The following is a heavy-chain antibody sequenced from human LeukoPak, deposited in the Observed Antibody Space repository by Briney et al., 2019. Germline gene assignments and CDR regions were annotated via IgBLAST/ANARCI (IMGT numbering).Heavy chain of an antibody. CDR3: ARVVRGVVTSNWFDP. CDR1: GDSLNTYY. V-gene: IGHV4-59*01. J-gene: IGHJ5*02. CDR2: VASSGTS. Sequence: PSETLSLTCTVSGDSLNTYYWTWIRQTPGKELEWSGFVASSGTSNYNPSLKSRVSISIDTSKNQFSLALTSVTPADTAVYYCARVVRGVVTSNWFDPSGQGTLVSVSS. D-gene: IGHD2-21*02.